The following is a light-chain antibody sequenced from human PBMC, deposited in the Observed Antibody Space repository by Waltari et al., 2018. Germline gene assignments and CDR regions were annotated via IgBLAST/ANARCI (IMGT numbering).Light chain of an antibody. V-gene: IGKV1-5*01. CDR1: QSVSDW. CDR2: DVS. J-gene: IGKJ1*01. CDR3: QHYSHSSPWT. Sequence: DIQMTQSPSTLSASVGDRVTITCRASQSVSDWLAGYQQKPGKAPEPLIFDVSTLKSGVPSRFSGRGSGTEFTLTISSLQPDDFATYYCQHYSHSSPWTFGQGTKVEIK.